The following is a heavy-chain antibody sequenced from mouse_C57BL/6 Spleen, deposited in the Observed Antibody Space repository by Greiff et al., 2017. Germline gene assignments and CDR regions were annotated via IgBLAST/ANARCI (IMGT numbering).Heavy chain of an antibody. Sequence: QVQLQQPGAELVRPGSSVKLSCKASGYTFTSYWMDWVKQRPGQGLEWIGNIYPSDSETHYNQKFKDKATLTVDKSSSTAYMQLCSLTSGDSAVYYCARSGTTVVATDYGGKGTTLTVSS. CDR1: GYTFTSYW. D-gene: IGHD1-1*01. V-gene: IGHV1-61*01. CDR2: IYPSDSET. CDR3: ARSGTTVVATDY. J-gene: IGHJ2*01.